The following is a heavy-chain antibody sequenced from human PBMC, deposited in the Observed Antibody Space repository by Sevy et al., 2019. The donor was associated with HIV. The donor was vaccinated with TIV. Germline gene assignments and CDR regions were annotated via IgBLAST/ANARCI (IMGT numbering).Heavy chain of an antibody. CDR2: IKQDGSEK. CDR3: AREGNDYGDNYYYYYGMDV. CDR1: GFTFSSYW. Sequence: GGSLRLSCAASGFTFSSYWMSWVRQAPGKGLEWMANIKQDGSEKYYVDSVKGRFTISRDNAKNSLYLQMNSLRAEDTAVYYCAREGNDYGDNYYYYYGMDVWGQGTTVTVSS. J-gene: IGHJ6*02. V-gene: IGHV3-7*01. D-gene: IGHD4-17*01.